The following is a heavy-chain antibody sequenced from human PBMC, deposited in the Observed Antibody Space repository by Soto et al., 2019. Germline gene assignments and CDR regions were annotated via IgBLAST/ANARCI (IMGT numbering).Heavy chain of an antibody. CDR2: IYYSGST. V-gene: IGHV4-31*03. D-gene: IGHD3-3*01. CDR3: ARDKRFLEWLYFDY. Sequence: TSETLSLTCTVSGGSISSGGYYWSWIRQHPGKGLEWIGYIYYSGSTYYNPSLKSRVTISVDTSKNQFSLKLSSVTAADTAVYYCARDKRFLEWLYFDYWGQGNLVTVS. J-gene: IGHJ4*02. CDR1: GGSISSGGYY.